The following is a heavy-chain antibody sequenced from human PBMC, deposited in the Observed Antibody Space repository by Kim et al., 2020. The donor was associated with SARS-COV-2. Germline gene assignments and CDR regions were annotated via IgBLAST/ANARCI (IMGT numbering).Heavy chain of an antibody. CDR3: ARDRLQLDDAFDI. J-gene: IGHJ3*02. V-gene: IGHV6-1*01. Sequence: YAVSVKSRITINPDTSKNQFSLQLNSVTPEDTAVYYCARDRLQLDDAFDIWGQGTMVTVSS. D-gene: IGHD6-13*01.